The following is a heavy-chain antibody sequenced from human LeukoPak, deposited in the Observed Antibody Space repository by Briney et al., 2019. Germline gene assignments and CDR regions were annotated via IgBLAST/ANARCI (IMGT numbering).Heavy chain of an antibody. D-gene: IGHD2-8*02. Sequence: PGGSLRLSCAASGFTFSRYAMSWVRQAPGKGLEWVSAISVDGTHTYYADSVKGQFTISRDNFENTLHLQMNSLSAEDTAVYYCAKSYDTGGRRAFDIWGQGTMVTVSS. J-gene: IGHJ3*02. CDR3: AKSYDTGGRRAFDI. V-gene: IGHV3-23*01. CDR2: ISVDGTHT. CDR1: GFTFSRYA.